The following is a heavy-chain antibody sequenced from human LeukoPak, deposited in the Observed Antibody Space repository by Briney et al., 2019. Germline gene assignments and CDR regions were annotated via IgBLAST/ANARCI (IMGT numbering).Heavy chain of an antibody. Sequence: GASVKVSCKASGYTFTGHYMHWVRQAPGQGLEWMGWINPNSGGTNYAQKFQGRVTMTRDTSISTAYMELSRLRSDDTAVYYCARVSTTYYYDSSGYSPEDFDYWGQGTLVTVSS. V-gene: IGHV1-2*02. J-gene: IGHJ4*02. CDR1: GYTFTGHY. D-gene: IGHD3-22*01. CDR2: INPNSGGT. CDR3: ARVSTTYYYDSSGYSPEDFDY.